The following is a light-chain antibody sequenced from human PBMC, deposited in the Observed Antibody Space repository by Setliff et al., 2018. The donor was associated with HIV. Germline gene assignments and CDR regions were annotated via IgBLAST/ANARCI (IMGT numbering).Light chain of an antibody. CDR2: EVT. Sequence: QSVLTQPASVSGSPGQSITLSCTGTSSDVGDSDYVSWYQQHPGKAPKLMIYEVTNRPSGISDRFSGSKSGNTASLTISGLQTEDEADYYCFSYTSSFLMVFGGGTKATVL. CDR3: FSYTSSFLMV. J-gene: IGLJ2*01. V-gene: IGLV2-14*01. CDR1: SSDVGDSDY.